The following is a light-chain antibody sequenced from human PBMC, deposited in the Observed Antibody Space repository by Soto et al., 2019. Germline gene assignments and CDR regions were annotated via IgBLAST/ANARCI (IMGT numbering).Light chain of an antibody. CDR3: QQSYSTPYS. J-gene: IGKJ2*03. CDR2: SAS. Sequence: DVQMTQSLSSLSASVGDRVTITCRASQRIGTLVNWYQLKAGNAPKLLIYSASTLQSGVPPRFSGSGSGTDFTLTIGSLQPEDFATYYCQQSYSTPYSFGRGTKLEIK. CDR1: QRIGTL. V-gene: IGKV1-39*01.